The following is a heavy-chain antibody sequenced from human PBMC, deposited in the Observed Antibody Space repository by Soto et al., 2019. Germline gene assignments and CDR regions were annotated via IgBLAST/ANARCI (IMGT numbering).Heavy chain of an antibody. J-gene: IGHJ5*02. CDR2: ISPDGSEE. CDR1: GFTFCGYW. CDR3: TRDLNHDTGP. D-gene: IGHD2-8*02. V-gene: IGHV3-7*04. Sequence: EVQLVETGGGLVQPGGSLRRSCAASGFTFCGYWMTWVRQAPGKGLEGVANISPDGSEEYYVDSVKGRFTISRDNAKNSVYLQMNSLRGEDTALYYCTRDLNHDTGPWGQGTQVTVSS.